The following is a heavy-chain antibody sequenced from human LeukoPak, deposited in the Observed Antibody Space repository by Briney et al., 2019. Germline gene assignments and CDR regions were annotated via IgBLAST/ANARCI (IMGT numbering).Heavy chain of an antibody. Sequence: PGGSLRLSCAASGFTFSSYSMNWVRQAPGKGLEWVSSISSSSSYIYYADSVKGRFTISRDNAKNSLYLQMNSLRAEDTAVYYGARDGYCGGDCYDAFDIWGQGTMVTVSS. D-gene: IGHD2-21*01. J-gene: IGHJ3*02. CDR2: ISSSSSYI. CDR1: GFTFSSYS. CDR3: ARDGYCGGDCYDAFDI. V-gene: IGHV3-21*01.